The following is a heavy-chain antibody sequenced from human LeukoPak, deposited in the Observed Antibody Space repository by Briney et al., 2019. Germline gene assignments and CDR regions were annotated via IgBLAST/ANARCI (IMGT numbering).Heavy chain of an antibody. J-gene: IGHJ4*02. CDR3: ARGRNYYDSSGYYEYYFDY. CDR1: GYTFTSYD. Sequence: ASVKVSCKASGYTFTSYDINWVRQAPGQGLEWMRWMNPNSGNTGYAQKFQGRVTITRNTSISTAYMELSSLRSEDTAVYYCARGRNYYDSSGYYEYYFDYWGQGALVTVSS. CDR2: MNPNSGNT. D-gene: IGHD3-22*01. V-gene: IGHV1-8*03.